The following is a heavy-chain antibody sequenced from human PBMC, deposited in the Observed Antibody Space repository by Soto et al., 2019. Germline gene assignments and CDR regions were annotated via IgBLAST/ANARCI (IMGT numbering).Heavy chain of an antibody. CDR2: IYWDDDK. J-gene: IGHJ4*02. CDR1: GFSLSTSGVG. D-gene: IGHD2-15*01. Sequence: QITLKESGPTLVKPTQTLTLTCTFSGFSLSTSGVGVGWIRQPPGKALEWLALIYWDDDKRYSPSLKSSLTITMDTSKTQLVLTMTNMDSVDTPTYSCAHSWYCSGGSCYYTYYFDYWGQGTLVTVSS. CDR3: AHSWYCSGGSCYYTYYFDY. V-gene: IGHV2-5*02.